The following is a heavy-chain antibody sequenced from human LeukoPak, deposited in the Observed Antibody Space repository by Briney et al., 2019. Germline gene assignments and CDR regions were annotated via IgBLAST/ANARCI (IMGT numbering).Heavy chain of an antibody. V-gene: IGHV3-23*01. D-gene: IGHD2-8*02. J-gene: IGHJ4*02. CDR1: GFTFSTFA. CDR2: IFPSGGEI. CDR3: ATYRQVLLPFES. Sequence: TGGSLRLSCEVSGFTFSTFAMIWVRQPPGKGLEWVSSIFPSGGEIHYADSVRGRFTISRDNSKSTLSLQMNSLRAEDTAIYYCATYRQVLLPFESWGQGTLVTVSS.